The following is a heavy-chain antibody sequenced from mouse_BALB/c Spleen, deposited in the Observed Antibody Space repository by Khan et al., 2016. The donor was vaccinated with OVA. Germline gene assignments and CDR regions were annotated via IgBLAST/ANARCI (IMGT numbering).Heavy chain of an antibody. D-gene: IGHD2-1*01. V-gene: IGHV1S132*01. J-gene: IGHJ3*01. CDR3: ARGYFGNEEFVY. CDR1: GYTFTSYW. Sequence: QVQLKESGTELVKPGASVKLSCKTSGYTFTSYWIQWVKQRPGQGLGWIGQIFPGTGTTYYNENFKGKATLTLNTSSSTAYMQLSSLTYEDSAVYFCARGYFGNEEFVYWGRGTLVTVSP. CDR2: IFPGTGTT.